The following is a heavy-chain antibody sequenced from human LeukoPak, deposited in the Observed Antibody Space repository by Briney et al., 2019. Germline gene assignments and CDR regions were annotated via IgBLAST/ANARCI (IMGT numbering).Heavy chain of an antibody. V-gene: IGHV3-53*01. CDR1: GFSVSNKY. CDR2: IYTGGDT. D-gene: IGHD6-19*01. Sequence: AGESLRLSCAASGFSVSNKYMSWVRQAPGKGLEWVSVIYTGGDTYYADSVRGRFTISRDNSKNTVNLQMNSLRAEDTALYYCAGGQMFTSGGFDDWGQGTLVTVSS. J-gene: IGHJ4*02. CDR3: AGGQMFTSGGFDD.